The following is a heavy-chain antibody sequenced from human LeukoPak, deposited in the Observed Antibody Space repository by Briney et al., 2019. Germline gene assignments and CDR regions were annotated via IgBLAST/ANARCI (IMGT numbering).Heavy chain of an antibody. V-gene: IGHV3-53*01. CDR3: ARDIAYDSSGYYSPHFDY. CDR2: MYSGGST. J-gene: IGHJ4*02. CDR1: GFAFSSLA. Sequence: PGGSLRLSCAASGFAFSSLAMGWVRQAPGKGLEWVSVMYSGGSTYYADSVKGRFTISRDNSKNTLYLQMNSLRAEDTAVYYCARDIAYDSSGYYSPHFDYWGQGTLVTVSS. D-gene: IGHD3-22*01.